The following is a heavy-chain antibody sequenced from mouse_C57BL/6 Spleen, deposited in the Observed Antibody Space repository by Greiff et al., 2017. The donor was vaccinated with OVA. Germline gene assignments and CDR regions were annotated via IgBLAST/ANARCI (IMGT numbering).Heavy chain of an antibody. J-gene: IGHJ4*01. CDR1: GYTFTSYW. CDR2: IYPGSGST. Sequence: VQLQQPGAELVKPGASVKMSCKASGYTFTSYWITWVKQRPGQGLEWIGDIYPGSGSTNYNEKFKSKATLTVDTSSSTAYMQLSSLTSEDAAVYYGARRTGYYAMDYWGQGTSVTVSS. CDR3: ARRTGYYAMDY. V-gene: IGHV1-55*01.